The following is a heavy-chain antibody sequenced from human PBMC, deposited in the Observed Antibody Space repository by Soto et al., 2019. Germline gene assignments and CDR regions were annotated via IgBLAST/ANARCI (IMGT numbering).Heavy chain of an antibody. V-gene: IGHV4-31*03. D-gene: IGHD4-17*01. Sequence: SETLSRTSPVSGSSGPSGSHYWGWCCERPGNGLEWLVYIYYSGTTYYNPSLKSRVSISVDRSKNEFSLGLTSVTAADTAIYYCARGLGQTTMTSLPTNWFSPWGQGTRVTVSS. CDR2: IYYSGTT. J-gene: IGHJ5*02. CDR1: GSSGPSGSHY. CDR3: ARGLGQTTMTSLPTNWFSP.